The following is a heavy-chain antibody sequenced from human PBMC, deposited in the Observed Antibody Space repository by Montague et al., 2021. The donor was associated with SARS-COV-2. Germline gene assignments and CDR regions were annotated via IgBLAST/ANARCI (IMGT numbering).Heavy chain of an antibody. CDR1: GGSFNTHP. J-gene: IGHJ4*02. D-gene: IGHD3-22*01. V-gene: IGHV4-59*11. Sequence: SETLSLTCTVSGGSFNTHPWNWILKPRPKELDRQGIIFNKGNTNNNFFLWGQVPMTLDTPQNQTSLRLTSLTAADTAGYYCARSISSSGARDNWGQGILVTVS. CDR3: ARSISSSGARDN. CDR2: IFNKGNT.